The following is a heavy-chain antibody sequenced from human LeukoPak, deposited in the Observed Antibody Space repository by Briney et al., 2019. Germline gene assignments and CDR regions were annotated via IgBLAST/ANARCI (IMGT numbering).Heavy chain of an antibody. J-gene: IGHJ4*02. CDR3: AKDLQNTAMVLDY. D-gene: IGHD5-18*01. Sequence: PGGSLRLSCAASGFTFSSYGMHWVRQAPGKGLEWVAVISYDGSNKYYADSVKGRFTISRDNSKNTLYLQMNSLRAEDTAVYYCAKDLQNTAMVLDYWGQGTLVTVSS. CDR2: ISYDGSNK. V-gene: IGHV3-30*18. CDR1: GFTFSSYG.